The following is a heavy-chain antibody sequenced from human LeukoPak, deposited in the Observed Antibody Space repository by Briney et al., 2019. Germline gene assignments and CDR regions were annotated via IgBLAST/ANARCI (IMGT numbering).Heavy chain of an antibody. CDR2: IRYDGINK. V-gene: IGHV3-30*02. Sequence: PGGSLRLSCAASGFTFSKYGMHWVRQAPGEGLEWVAFIRYDGINKYYADSLKGRFTISRDNSKNTLYLQMNSLRAEDTAVYYCARESILTGYHYWGQGTLVTVSS. J-gene: IGHJ4*02. CDR3: ARESILTGYHY. CDR1: GFTFSKYG. D-gene: IGHD3-9*01.